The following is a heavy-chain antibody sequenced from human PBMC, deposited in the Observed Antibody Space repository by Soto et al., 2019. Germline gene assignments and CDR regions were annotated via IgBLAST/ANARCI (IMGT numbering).Heavy chain of an antibody. D-gene: IGHD3-16*01. CDR1: GYTFTSYG. V-gene: IGHV1-18*01. CDR3: ARDLRLGESGYGY. J-gene: IGHJ4*02. CDR2: ISAYSGNT. Sequence: ASVKVSCKASGYTFTSYGLSWVRQAPGQGLEWMGWISAYSGNTDYAQKFQGRLSMTTDASTSTAYMELRSLRSDDTAVYYCARDLRLGESGYGYWGQGTLVTVSS.